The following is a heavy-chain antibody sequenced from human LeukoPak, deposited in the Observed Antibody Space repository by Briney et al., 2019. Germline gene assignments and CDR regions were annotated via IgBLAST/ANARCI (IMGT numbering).Heavy chain of an antibody. J-gene: IGHJ2*01. V-gene: IGHV3-53*01. CDR1: GFTVSSNY. Sequence: QAGGSLRLSCAASGFTVSSNYMSWVRQAPGKGLECVSGIYSGGSTHYADSVKGRFTISRDNSKNTLYLQMNSLRAEDTAVYYCARASTHGSLFKWYFDLWGRGTLVTVSS. CDR2: IYSGGST. D-gene: IGHD2-21*01. CDR3: ARASTHGSLFKWYFDL.